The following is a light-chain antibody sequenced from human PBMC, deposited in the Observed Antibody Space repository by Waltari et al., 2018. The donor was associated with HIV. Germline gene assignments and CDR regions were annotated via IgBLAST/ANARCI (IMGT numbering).Light chain of an antibody. Sequence: EIVLTQSPGTLSLSPGERATLSCRASQTVSSTYLAWYQQKPGQAPRLLIYAASTRATGIPDRFSGSGSGTDFTLTIRSLEPEDFAVYYCQLYGRSPSYTFGQGTKLEIK. CDR1: QTVSSTY. V-gene: IGKV3-20*01. CDR2: AAS. CDR3: QLYGRSPSYT. J-gene: IGKJ2*01.